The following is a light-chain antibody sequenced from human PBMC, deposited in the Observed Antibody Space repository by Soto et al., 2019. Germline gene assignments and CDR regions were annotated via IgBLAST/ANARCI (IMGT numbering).Light chain of an antibody. Sequence: DIQMTQSPSTLSASVGDRGTITCRASQSISSWLAWYQQKPGKAPKLLIYKASSLESGVPSRFSGSGSGTEFTLTISSLQPDDFATYYCQQYNSWATFGPGTKVDIK. J-gene: IGKJ3*01. CDR2: KAS. CDR1: QSISSW. CDR3: QQYNSWAT. V-gene: IGKV1-5*03.